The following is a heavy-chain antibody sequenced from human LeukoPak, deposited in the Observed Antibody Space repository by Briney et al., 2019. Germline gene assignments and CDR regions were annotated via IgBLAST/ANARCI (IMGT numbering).Heavy chain of an antibody. V-gene: IGHV1-2*02. CDR2: INPDSGGT. CDR1: GGTFSSYA. J-gene: IGHJ5*02. CDR3: ARRALFGDSGYDYNWFDP. D-gene: IGHD5-12*01. Sequence: ASVKVSCKASGGTFSSYAISWVRQAPGQGLEWMGWINPDSGGTNYAQKFQGRVTMTRDTSISTAYMELSRLRSNDTAVYYCARRALFGDSGYDYNWFDPWGQGTLVTVSP.